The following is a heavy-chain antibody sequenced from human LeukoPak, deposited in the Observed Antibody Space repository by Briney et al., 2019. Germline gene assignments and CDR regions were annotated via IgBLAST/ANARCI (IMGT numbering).Heavy chain of an antibody. CDR1: GSSICDYY. D-gene: IGHD1-26*01. CDR3: AVGASGSYSGYFQH. CDR2: IYYSGST. V-gene: IGHV4-59*01. J-gene: IGHJ1*01. Sequence: SETLSLTCTVSGSSICDYYWSWIRQPAGKGLEWIGYIYYSGSTNYNPSPKSRVTTSVDTSKNQFSLKLSSVTAADTAVYYCAVGASGSYSGYFQHWGQGTLVTVSS.